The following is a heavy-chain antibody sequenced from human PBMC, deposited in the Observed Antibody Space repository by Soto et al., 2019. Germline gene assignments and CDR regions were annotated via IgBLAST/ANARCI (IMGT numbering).Heavy chain of an antibody. CDR2: ISGSGGST. CDR1: GFTFSSYA. Sequence: LRLSCAASGFTFSSYAMSWVRQAPGKGLEWVSAISGSGGSTYYADSVKGRFTISRDNSKNTLYLQMNSLRAEDTAVYYCAKDLGSSGYYVGAFDIWGQGTMVTVSS. V-gene: IGHV3-23*01. D-gene: IGHD3-22*01. J-gene: IGHJ3*02. CDR3: AKDLGSSGYYVGAFDI.